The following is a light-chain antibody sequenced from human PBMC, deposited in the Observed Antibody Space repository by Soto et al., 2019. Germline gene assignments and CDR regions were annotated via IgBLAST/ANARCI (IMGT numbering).Light chain of an antibody. V-gene: IGLV1-44*01. Sequence: QPVLTQPPSASGPPGQRVTISCSGSSSNLGSNTVNWYQQLPGTAPKLLIYSNNQRPSGVPDRFSGSKSGTSASLAISGLQSEDEADYYCAAWDDSLNGSVFGGGTKLTVL. CDR3: AAWDDSLNGSV. CDR2: SNN. J-gene: IGLJ2*01. CDR1: SSNLGSNT.